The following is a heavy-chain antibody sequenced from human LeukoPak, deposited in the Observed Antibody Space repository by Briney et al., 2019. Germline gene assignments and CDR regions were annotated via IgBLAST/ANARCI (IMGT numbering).Heavy chain of an antibody. V-gene: IGHV3-74*01. Sequence: GGSLSLSCAASGFTFSSYWMHWVRQTPGKGLMWVSRIESDGSTIYADSVKDRFTISRDNGKNTVYLQMNSLRVEDTAVYYCASGIRAFDNWGQGTLVTVSA. CDR1: GFTFSSYW. CDR2: IESDGST. D-gene: IGHD1-26*01. J-gene: IGHJ4*02. CDR3: ASGIRAFDN.